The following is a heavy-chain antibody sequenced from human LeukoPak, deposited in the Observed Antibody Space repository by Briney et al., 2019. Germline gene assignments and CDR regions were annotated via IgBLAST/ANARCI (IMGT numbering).Heavy chain of an antibody. J-gene: IGHJ4*02. V-gene: IGHV3-48*03. Sequence: GGSLRLSCAASGFAFTTYEMHWVRQAPGKGLEWVSYMTPTGDFIYYADSVKGRFTISRDNAKNSLYLQMHSLRAEDTAVYYCARDDGGSHTSFLDYWGQGTLVAVSS. CDR3: ARDDGGSHTSFLDY. CDR2: MTPTGDFI. D-gene: IGHD1-26*01. CDR1: GFAFTTYE.